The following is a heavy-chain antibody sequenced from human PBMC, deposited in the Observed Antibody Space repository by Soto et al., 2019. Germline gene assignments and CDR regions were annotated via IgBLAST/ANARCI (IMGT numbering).Heavy chain of an antibody. Sequence: SETLSLTCTVSGGSISISSYYWGWILQPPGKGLEWIGSIYYSGSTYYNPSLKSRVTISIDTSKTQFSLKLSSVTAADTAVYYCARDRLRIGSSSSFPIYYYYYGMDVWGQGTTVTVS. V-gene: IGHV4-39*02. CDR2: IYYSGST. J-gene: IGHJ6*02. D-gene: IGHD6-6*01. CDR1: GGSISISSYY. CDR3: ARDRLRIGSSSSFPIYYYYYGMDV.